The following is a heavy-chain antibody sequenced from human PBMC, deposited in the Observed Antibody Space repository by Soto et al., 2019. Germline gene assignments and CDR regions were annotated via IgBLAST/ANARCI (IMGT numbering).Heavy chain of an antibody. Sequence: ASVKVSCKASGYTFTSYGISWVRQAPGQGLEWMGWISAYNGNTNYAQKLQGRVTMTTDTSTSTAYMELRSLRSDDTAVYYCARMVVVVPANLNYYYYMDVWCKGTTVTVSS. CDR2: ISAYNGNT. CDR1: GYTFTSYG. D-gene: IGHD2-2*01. J-gene: IGHJ6*03. CDR3: ARMVVVVPANLNYYYYMDV. V-gene: IGHV1-18*01.